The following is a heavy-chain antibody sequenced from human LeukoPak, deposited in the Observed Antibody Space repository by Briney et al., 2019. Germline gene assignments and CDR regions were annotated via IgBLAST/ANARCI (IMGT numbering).Heavy chain of an antibody. CDR2: ISGSGGNT. CDR3: AILTVTTAY. D-gene: IGHD4-17*01. CDR1: GFTFSSHG. J-gene: IGHJ4*02. Sequence: GGSLRLSCAASGFTFSSHGMNWVRQAPGKGLEWVSGISGSGGNTYYADSVKGRFTISRDNSKNTLYLQMNSLRAEDTAVYYCAILTVTTAYWGQGTLVTVSS. V-gene: IGHV3-23*01.